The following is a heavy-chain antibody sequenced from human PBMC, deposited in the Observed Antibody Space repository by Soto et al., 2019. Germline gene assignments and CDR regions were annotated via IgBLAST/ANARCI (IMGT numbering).Heavy chain of an antibody. Sequence: XSVKVSCRASGYTFTSYGISLVRHTPGQGLEWMGWISAYNGNTNYAQKLQGRVTMTTDTSTSTAYMELRSLRSDDTAVYYCARDLYIVATYYYYGMDVWGQGTTVTVSS. D-gene: IGHD5-12*01. V-gene: IGHV1-18*01. J-gene: IGHJ6*02. CDR3: ARDLYIVATYYYYGMDV. CDR2: ISAYNGNT. CDR1: GYTFTSYG.